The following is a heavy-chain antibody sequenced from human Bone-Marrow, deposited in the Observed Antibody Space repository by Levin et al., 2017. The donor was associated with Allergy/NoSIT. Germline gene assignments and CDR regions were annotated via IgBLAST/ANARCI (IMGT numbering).Heavy chain of an antibody. D-gene: IGHD2-15*01. CDR1: GGSSTSYY. CDR3: AAYDYCSGGSCFPDYSYYYYMDV. J-gene: IGHJ6*03. CDR2: IFHSGST. V-gene: IGHV4-59*01. Sequence: SQTLSLTCTVSGGSSTSYYWSWIRQPPGKGLEWIGYIFHSGSTNYNPSLKNRVTISVDTSKNQFSLKLSSVTVADTAVYYCAAYDYCSGGSCFPDYSYYYYMDVWGRGTTVTVSS.